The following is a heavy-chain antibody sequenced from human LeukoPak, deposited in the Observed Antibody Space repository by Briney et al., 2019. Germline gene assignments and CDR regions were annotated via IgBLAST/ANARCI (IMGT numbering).Heavy chain of an antibody. J-gene: IGHJ4*02. CDR1: GFTVSSNY. CDR2: IYSGGSGGST. Sequence: PGGSLRLSCAASGFTVSSNYMSWVRQAPGKGLEWVSVIYSGGSGGSTYYADSVKGRFTISRDNSKNTLYLQMNSLRAEDTAVYYCATRGDYGDYWYYFDYWGQGTLVTVSS. CDR3: ATRGDYGDYWYYFDY. V-gene: IGHV3-53*01. D-gene: IGHD4-17*01.